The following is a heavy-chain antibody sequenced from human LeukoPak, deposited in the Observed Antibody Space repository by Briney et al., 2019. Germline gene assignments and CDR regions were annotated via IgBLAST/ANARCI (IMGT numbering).Heavy chain of an antibody. V-gene: IGHV4-4*02. D-gene: IGHD6-19*01. J-gene: IGHJ3*02. CDR3: ARTRDSSGWYGLDAFDI. CDR1: GGSISSSNW. CDR2: IYHSGST. Sequence: SGTLSLTCAVSGGSISSSNWWSWVRQPPGKGLEWIEEIYHSGSTNYNPSLKSRVTISVDKSKNQFSLKLSSVTAADTAVYYCARTRDSSGWYGLDAFDIWGQGTMVTVSS.